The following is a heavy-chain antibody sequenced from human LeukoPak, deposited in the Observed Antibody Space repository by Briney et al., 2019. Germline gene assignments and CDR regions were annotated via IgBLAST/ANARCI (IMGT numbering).Heavy chain of an antibody. CDR1: GGSVSSGSYY. D-gene: IGHD3-9*01. CDR2: IYYSGST. Sequence: SETLSLTCTVSGGSVSSGSYYWSWIRQPPGKGLEWIGYIYYSGSTNYNPSLKSRVTISVDTSKNQFPLKLSSVTAADTAVYYCARRGKMTGYFSDYWGQGTLVTVSS. CDR3: ARRGKMTGYFSDY. J-gene: IGHJ4*02. V-gene: IGHV4-61*01.